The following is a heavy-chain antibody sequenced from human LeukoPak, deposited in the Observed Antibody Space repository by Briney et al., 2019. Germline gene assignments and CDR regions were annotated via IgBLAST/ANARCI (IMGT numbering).Heavy chain of an antibody. V-gene: IGHV1-24*01. J-gene: IGHJ4*02. CDR3: AGGATKDFDY. CDR2: FDPEDGET. CDR1: GYTLTELS. D-gene: IGHD1-26*01. Sequence: ASVTVSCKVSGYTLTELSMHWVRQAPGKGLEWMGGFDPEDGETIYAQKFQDRVTMTEDTSTDTAYMELSSLRSEDTAVDYCAGGATKDFDYWGQGTLVTVSS.